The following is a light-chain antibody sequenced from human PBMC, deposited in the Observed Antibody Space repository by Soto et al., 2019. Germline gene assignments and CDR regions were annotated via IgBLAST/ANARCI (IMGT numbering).Light chain of an antibody. V-gene: IGKV1-5*01. CDR3: QQSYSTLSWT. CDR2: DVS. Sequence: DIQRTQSPSTLSASVGDRVTITCRASQSISRWLAWYQQKPGKAPKLLIYDVSSLESGVPSRFSGTGSGTEFTLTISSLQPEDFATYYCQQSYSTLSWTFGQGTKVDIK. CDR1: QSISRW. J-gene: IGKJ1*01.